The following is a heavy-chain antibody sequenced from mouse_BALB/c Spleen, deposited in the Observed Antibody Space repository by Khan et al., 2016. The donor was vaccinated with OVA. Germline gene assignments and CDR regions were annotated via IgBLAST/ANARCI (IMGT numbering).Heavy chain of an antibody. CDR3: ATRYGNPFAY. CDR2: IDPPNGDS. Sequence: EVQLQESGAELVKPGASVKLSCSASGFNIKDTYIHWVKQRPEQGLEWIGRIDPPNGDSKYGPKFQDKATLTADTSSNTAYLQLSSLTSEDTAVYSCATRYGNPFAYWGQGTLVSVSA. CDR1: GFNIKDTY. J-gene: IGHJ3*01. V-gene: IGHV14-3*02. D-gene: IGHD2-1*01.